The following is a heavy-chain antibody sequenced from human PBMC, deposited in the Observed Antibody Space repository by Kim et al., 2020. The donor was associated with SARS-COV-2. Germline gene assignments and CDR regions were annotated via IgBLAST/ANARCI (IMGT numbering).Heavy chain of an antibody. J-gene: IGHJ4*02. CDR2: IRNKRYGATT. Sequence: GGSLRLSCTTSGLNFGDYAMSWVRQAPGKGLEWVAFIRNKRYGATTEYAASVKGRFTISRDDSKRVAYLQMNGLKTADTAVYYCTSGRYYYDSAAYSHDYWGQGTLVTVSS. CDR3: TSGRYYYDSAAYSHDY. CDR1: GLNFGDYA. V-gene: IGHV3-49*04. D-gene: IGHD3-22*01.